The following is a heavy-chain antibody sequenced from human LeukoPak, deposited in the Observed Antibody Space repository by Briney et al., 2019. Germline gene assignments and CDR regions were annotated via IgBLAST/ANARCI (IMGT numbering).Heavy chain of an antibody. D-gene: IGHD6-13*01. V-gene: IGHV4-61*05. J-gene: IGHJ3*02. Sequence: SETLSLTCRVSGTSMTNTPSYWGWVRHSPGKGLEWIGYIYYSGSTNYNPSLKSRVTISVDTSKNQFSLKLSSVTAADTAVYYCARGSSSWHDAFDIWGQGTMVTVSS. CDR3: ARGSSSWHDAFDI. CDR2: IYYSGST. CDR1: GTSMTNTPSY.